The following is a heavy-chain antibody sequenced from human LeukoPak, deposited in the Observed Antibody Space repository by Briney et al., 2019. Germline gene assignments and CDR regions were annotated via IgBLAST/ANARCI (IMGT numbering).Heavy chain of an antibody. CDR1: GGSISPYY. CDR3: ARLFPATGTPYYYIMDV. CDR2: FYSSGSY. J-gene: IGHJ6*02. V-gene: IGHV4-4*07. Sequence: SETLSLTCSVSGGSISPYYWTWIRQPPGKGLEWIGRFYSSGSYNYNPSPKSRVTMSVDTSKNQFSLRLSSVTAADTAVYYCARLFPATGTPYYYIMDVWGQGTTVTVSS. D-gene: IGHD6-13*01.